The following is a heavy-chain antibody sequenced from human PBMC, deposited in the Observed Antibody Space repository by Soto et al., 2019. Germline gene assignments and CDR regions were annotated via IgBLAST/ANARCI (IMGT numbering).Heavy chain of an antibody. CDR1: GFTFGDYA. D-gene: IGHD4-17*01. V-gene: IGHV3-49*03. CDR3: TSRYYGDNRNFDY. J-gene: IGHJ4*02. Sequence: GGSLRLSXTASGFTFGDYAMSWFRQAPGKGLEWVGFIRSKAYGGTTEYAASVKGRFTISRDDSKSIAYLQMNSLKTEDTAVYYCTSRYYGDNRNFDYWGQGTLVTVSS. CDR2: IRSKAYGGTT.